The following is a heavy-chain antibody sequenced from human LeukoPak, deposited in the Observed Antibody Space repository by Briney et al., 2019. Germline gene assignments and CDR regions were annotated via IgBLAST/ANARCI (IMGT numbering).Heavy chain of an antibody. Sequence: GGSLRLSCAASGFTFSSYTMHWVRQATGKGLEWVSCISTSSSYIYYADSVKGRFTISRDNAKNSLYLQMNSLRAEDTAVYYCARGGSTTTMTTDFDYWGQGTLVTV. V-gene: IGHV3-21*01. CDR1: GFTFSSYT. CDR3: ARGGSTTTMTTDFDY. J-gene: IGHJ4*02. CDR2: ISTSSSYI. D-gene: IGHD4-17*01.